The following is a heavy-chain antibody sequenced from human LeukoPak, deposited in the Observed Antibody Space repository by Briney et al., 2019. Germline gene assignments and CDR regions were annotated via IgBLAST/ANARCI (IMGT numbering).Heavy chain of an antibody. CDR3: ARDLSSGWYYFDY. V-gene: IGHV1-69*06. CDR2: IIPIFGTA. J-gene: IGHJ4*02. Sequence: SVKVSCKASGGTFSSYAISWVRQAPGQGLEWMGGIIPIFGTANYAQKFQGRVTITADKSTSTAYMELSSPRSEDTAVYYCARDLSSGWYYFDYWGQGTLVTVSS. D-gene: IGHD6-19*01. CDR1: GGTFSSYA.